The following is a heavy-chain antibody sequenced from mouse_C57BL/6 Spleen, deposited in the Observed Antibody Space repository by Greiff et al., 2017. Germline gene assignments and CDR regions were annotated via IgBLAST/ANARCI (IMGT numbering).Heavy chain of an antibody. CDR1: GYTFTSYW. J-gene: IGHJ2*01. V-gene: IGHV1-64*01. Sequence: QVQLQQPGAELVKPGASVKLSCKASGYTFTSYWMHWVKQRPGQGLEWIGMIHPNSGSTNYNEKFKSKATLTVDKSSSTAYMQLSSLTSEDPAVYYCARSPYYSNYGYFDYWGQGTTLTVSS. D-gene: IGHD2-5*01. CDR2: IHPNSGST. CDR3: ARSPYYSNYGYFDY.